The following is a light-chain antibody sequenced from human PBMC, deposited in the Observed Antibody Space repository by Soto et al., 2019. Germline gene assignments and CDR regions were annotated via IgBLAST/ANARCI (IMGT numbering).Light chain of an antibody. CDR3: QQYGNSPLT. CDR1: QSVRSSY. J-gene: IGKJ4*01. Sequence: EIVLTQSPGTLSLSPGERATLSCRASQSVRSSYFAWYQQKPGQAPRLLIFGASTRAPGIPDRFSGSVSGTDFTLTISKLEPEDFALFYCQQYGNSPLTFGGGTKVDIK. CDR2: GAS. V-gene: IGKV3-20*01.